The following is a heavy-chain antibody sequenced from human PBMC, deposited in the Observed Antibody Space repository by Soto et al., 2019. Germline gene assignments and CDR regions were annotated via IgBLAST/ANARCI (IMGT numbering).Heavy chain of an antibody. CDR3: AKDPRLPNYDDPSFYFDY. D-gene: IGHD4-17*01. CDR1: GFSVSSYG. Sequence: PGGSLRLSCEVSGFSVSSYGMHWVRQAPGKGLEWVAVISYHGSNQYYRDSVKGRFTVSRDNSKNILYLQMNSLRTEDTAVYYCAKDPRLPNYDDPSFYFDYWGQGTPVTVSS. V-gene: IGHV3-30*18. J-gene: IGHJ4*02. CDR2: ISYHGSNQ.